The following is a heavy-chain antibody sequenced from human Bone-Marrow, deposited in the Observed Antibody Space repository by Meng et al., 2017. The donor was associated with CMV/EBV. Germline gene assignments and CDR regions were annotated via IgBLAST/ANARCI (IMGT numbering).Heavy chain of an antibody. D-gene: IGHD6-13*01. CDR2: IYPADSDI. V-gene: IGHV5-51*01. CDR1: GYNFTNYW. Sequence: GGSLRLSCKGSGYNFTNYWIGWVRQMPGKGLEWMGIIYPADSDIRSSPSFQGQVSISVDKSISTAYLQWSSLKASDTAMYYCARLIAAAGNYFDYWGQGTLVTVSS. CDR3: ARLIAAAGNYFDY. J-gene: IGHJ4*02.